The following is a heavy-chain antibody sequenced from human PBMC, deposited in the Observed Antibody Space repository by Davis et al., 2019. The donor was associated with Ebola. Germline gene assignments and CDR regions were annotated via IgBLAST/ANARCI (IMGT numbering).Heavy chain of an antibody. D-gene: IGHD5-24*01. CDR1: GGSFSGYY. V-gene: IGHV4-34*01. CDR3: ARLGRDGHGLAY. J-gene: IGHJ4*02. Sequence: SETLSLTCAVYGGSFSGYYWSWIRQPPGKGLEWIGEINHSGSTNYNPSLKSRVTISVDTSKNQFSLKLSSVTAADTAVYYCARLGRDGHGLAYWGQGTLVTVSS. CDR2: INHSGST.